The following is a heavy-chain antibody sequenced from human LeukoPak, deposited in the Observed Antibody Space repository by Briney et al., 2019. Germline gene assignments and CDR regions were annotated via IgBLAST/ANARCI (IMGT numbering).Heavy chain of an antibody. J-gene: IGHJ6*03. CDR3: ARAKQGDCSSTSCYFGYYYYYMDV. V-gene: IGHV4-61*08. Sequence: SQTLSLTCTVSGGSVSSGDYYWSWIRQPPGKGLEWIGYICYSGSTNYNPSLKRRVTISLDTSKNQFSLKLSSVTAADTAVYYCARAKQGDCSSTSCYFGYYYYYMDVWGKGTTVTVSS. D-gene: IGHD2-2*01. CDR2: ICYSGST. CDR1: GGSVSSGDYY.